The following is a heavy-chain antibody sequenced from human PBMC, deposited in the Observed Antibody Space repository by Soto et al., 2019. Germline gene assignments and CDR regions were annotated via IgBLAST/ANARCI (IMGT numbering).Heavy chain of an antibody. J-gene: IGHJ6*02. CDR1: GFTFSSHA. V-gene: IGHV3-23*01. CDR3: AKGKLGYCSGGSCYYNGLDV. Sequence: EVQLLESGGGLVQPGRSLRLSCAASGFTFSSHAMSWVRQAPGKGLEWVSTISGSAYSTYYADSVKGRFTISRDNSKNTLYLQMNSLRAEDTALYYWAKGKLGYCSGGSCYYNGLDVWGQGTTVTVSS. D-gene: IGHD2-15*01. CDR2: ISGSAYST.